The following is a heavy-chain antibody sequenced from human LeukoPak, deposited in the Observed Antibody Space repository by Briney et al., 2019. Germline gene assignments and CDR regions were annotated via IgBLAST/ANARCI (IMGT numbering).Heavy chain of an antibody. Sequence: GGSLRLSCAASGFTFTTYWMHWVRQAPGKGLVWVSRINTDGCSASYADSVKGRFTISRDTAKNTLYLQMNSLGAEDTAVYYCARGDYAFDIWGQGTMVTVCS. CDR2: INTDGCSA. D-gene: IGHD2-21*01. CDR3: ARGDYAFDI. V-gene: IGHV3-74*01. CDR1: GFTFTTYW. J-gene: IGHJ3*02.